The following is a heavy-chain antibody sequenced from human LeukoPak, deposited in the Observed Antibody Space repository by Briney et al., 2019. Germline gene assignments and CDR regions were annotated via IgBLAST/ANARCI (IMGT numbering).Heavy chain of an antibody. J-gene: IGHJ1*01. V-gene: IGHV1-18*01. CDR2: ISAYNGNT. D-gene: IGHD2-2*01. Sequence: ASVKVSCKASGYTFTSYGISWVRQAPGQGLEWMGWISAYNGNTNYAQKLQGRVTMTTDTSTSTAYMELRSLRSDDTAVYYCARVYGYCSSTSCYPTFSYFQHWGQGTLVTVSS. CDR3: ARVYGYCSSTSCYPTFSYFQH. CDR1: GYTFTSYG.